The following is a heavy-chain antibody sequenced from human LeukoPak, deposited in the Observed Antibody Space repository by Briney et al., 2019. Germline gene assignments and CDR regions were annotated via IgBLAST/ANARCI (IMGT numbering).Heavy chain of an antibody. CDR2: IIPIFGTA. D-gene: IGHD6-19*01. V-gene: IGHV1-69*05. CDR1: GGTFSSYA. CDR3: TTEARSSGLHNWFGP. Sequence: ASVKVSCKASGGTFSSYAISWVRQAPGQGLEWMGGIIPIFGTANYAQKFQGRVTITTDESTSTAYMELSSLRSEDTAVYYCTTEARSSGLHNWFGPWGQGTLVTVSS. J-gene: IGHJ5*02.